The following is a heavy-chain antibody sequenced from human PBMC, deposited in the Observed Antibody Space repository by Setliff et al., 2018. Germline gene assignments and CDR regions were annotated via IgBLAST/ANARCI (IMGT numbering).Heavy chain of an antibody. V-gene: IGHV1-46*01. J-gene: IGHJ3*01. CDR2: INIGGGSA. CDR3: ALSSLSLCSGGNCPNAFDV. D-gene: IGHD2-15*01. CDR1: GYTFTSYY. Sequence: ASVKVSCKASGYTFTSYYMYWLRQAPGQGPEWMGIINIGGGSASYAQKFQDRVTMTRDTSTSTVYLEVTSLRSEDTAVYFCALSSLSLCSGGNCPNAFDVWGQGTMVTVSS.